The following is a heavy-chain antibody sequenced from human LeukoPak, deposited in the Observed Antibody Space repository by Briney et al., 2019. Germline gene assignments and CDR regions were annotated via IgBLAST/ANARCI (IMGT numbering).Heavy chain of an antibody. J-gene: IGHJ3*02. V-gene: IGHV3-21*01. CDR3: ARDSLDAFDI. CDR1: GFTFSSYS. Sequence: GGSLRLSCAASGFTFSSYSMNWARQAPGKGLEWVSSISSSSSYIYYADSVKGRFTISRDNAKNSLYLQMNSLRAEDTAVYYCARDSLDAFDIWGQGTMVTVSS. CDR2: ISSSSSYI.